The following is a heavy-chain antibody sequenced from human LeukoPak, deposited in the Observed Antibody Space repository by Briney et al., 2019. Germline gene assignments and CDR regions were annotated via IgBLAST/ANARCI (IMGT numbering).Heavy chain of an antibody. Sequence: GGSLRLSCTPSRLSFSTSGFIWGRDAPATGPEGVASLGPTGYDRDHADSNKARFTSSRNNANNCLYLQMNSLRAEDTAVYYFATETNGRHYDYWGQGTLLTVSS. CDR2: LGPTGYDR. J-gene: IGHJ4*02. D-gene: IGHD1-14*01. V-gene: IGHV3-21*06. CDR3: ATETNGRHYDY. CDR1: RLSFSTSG.